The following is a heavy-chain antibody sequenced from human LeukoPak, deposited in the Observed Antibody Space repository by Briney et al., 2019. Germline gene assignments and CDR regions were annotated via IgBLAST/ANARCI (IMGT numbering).Heavy chain of an antibody. CDR3: AKDDYGDYVRYFDY. D-gene: IGHD4-17*01. Sequence: GGSLRLSCAASGFNFSSYAMSWVRQAPGKGLEWVSAISGSGGSTYYADSVKGRFTISRDNSKNTLYLQMNSLRAEDTAVYYCAKDDYGDYVRYFDYWGQGTLVTVSS. V-gene: IGHV3-23*01. CDR1: GFNFSSYA. CDR2: ISGSGGST. J-gene: IGHJ4*02.